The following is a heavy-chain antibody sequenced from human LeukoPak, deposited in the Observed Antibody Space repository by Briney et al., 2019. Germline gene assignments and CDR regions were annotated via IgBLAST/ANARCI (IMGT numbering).Heavy chain of an antibody. D-gene: IGHD6-19*01. CDR2: ISYDGSND. CDR3: ARGKAVAGSYYFDY. CDR1: GFTFRSHG. V-gene: IGHV3-30*03. Sequence: GGSLRLSCAASGFTFRSHGMHWVRQRPGRGLEWLALISYDGSNDHFADSVKGRFTISRDNAKNTLYLQMNSLRAEDTAVYYCARGKAVAGSYYFDYWGQGTLVTVSS. J-gene: IGHJ4*02.